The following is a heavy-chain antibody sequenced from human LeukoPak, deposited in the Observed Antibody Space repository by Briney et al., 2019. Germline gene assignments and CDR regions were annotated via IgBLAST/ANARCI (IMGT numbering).Heavy chain of an antibody. V-gene: IGHV4-39*01. CDR2: IYYSGST. Sequence: PSETLSLTCTVSGGSISSSSYYWGWIRQPPGKGLEWIGSIYYSGSTYYNPSLKSRVTISVDTSKNQFSLKLSSVTAADTAVYYCARQEGDYYDSSGYIDYWGQGTLVTVSS. D-gene: IGHD3-22*01. CDR3: ARQEGDYYDSSGYIDY. CDR1: GGSISSSSYY. J-gene: IGHJ4*02.